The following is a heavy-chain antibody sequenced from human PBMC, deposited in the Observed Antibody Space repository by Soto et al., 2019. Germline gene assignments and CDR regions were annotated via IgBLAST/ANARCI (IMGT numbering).Heavy chain of an antibody. V-gene: IGHV3-33*01. CDR1: GFTFSSYG. J-gene: IGHJ5*02. CDR3: ARDSNPYSSSRYNWFDP. CDR2: IWYDGSNK. D-gene: IGHD6-13*01. Sequence: GGSLRLSCAASGFTFSSYGMHWVRQAPGKGLEWVAVIWYDGSNKYYADSVKGRFTISRDNSKNTLYLQMNSLRAEDTAVYYCARDSNPYSSSRYNWFDPWGQGTLVTVSS.